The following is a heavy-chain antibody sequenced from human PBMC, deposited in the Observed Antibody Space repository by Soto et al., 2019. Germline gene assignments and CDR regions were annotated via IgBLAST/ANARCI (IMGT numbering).Heavy chain of an antibody. CDR1: GFAFSNYW. D-gene: IGHD2-15*01. J-gene: IGHJ4*02. Sequence: PGGSLRLSCVGSGFAFSNYWMNWVRQVPGKGLVWVSRLSPDGSITKYADSVKGRFTISRENSKNTLYLQMNSLRAEDAAVYYCAKDLVGSNADYYDYWGQGTLVTVSS. CDR3: AKDLVGSNADYYDY. CDR2: LSPDGSIT. V-gene: IGHV3-74*03.